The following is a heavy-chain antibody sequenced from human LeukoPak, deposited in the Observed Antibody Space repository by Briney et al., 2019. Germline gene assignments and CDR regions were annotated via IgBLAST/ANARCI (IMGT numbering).Heavy chain of an antibody. CDR3: ARLAAGGSYTAPFDY. CDR1: GGSISSNY. V-gene: IGHV4-4*09. D-gene: IGHD1-26*01. CDR2: IYTSGST. J-gene: IGHJ4*02. Sequence: SETLSLTCTVSGGSISSNYWSWIRQPPGKGLEWIGYIYTSGSTTYNPSLKSRVTISVDTSKNQFSLKLSSVTAADTAVYYCARLAAGGSYTAPFDYWGQGTLVTVSS.